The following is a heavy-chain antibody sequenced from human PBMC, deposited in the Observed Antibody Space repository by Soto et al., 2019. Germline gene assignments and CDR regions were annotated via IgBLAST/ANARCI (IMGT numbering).Heavy chain of an antibody. CDR2: IYFTGST. Sequence: PSETLSLTCTVSGGAVSSGTYYWSWIRQPPGKGLEWIGHIYFTGSTNYNPSLKSRVTMPLDTSRNQFSLKLSSVTAADTAVYYCTRGPPRVQWFDPWGLGTLVTVSS. CDR1: GGAVSSGTYY. J-gene: IGHJ5*02. CDR3: TRGPPRVQWFDP. V-gene: IGHV4-61*01.